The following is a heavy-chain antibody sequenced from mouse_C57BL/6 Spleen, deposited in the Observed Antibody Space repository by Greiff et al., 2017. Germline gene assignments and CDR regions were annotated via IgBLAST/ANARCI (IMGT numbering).Heavy chain of an antibody. D-gene: IGHD4-1*02. V-gene: IGHV3-6*01. J-gene: IGHJ3*01. CDR1: GYSITSGYY. Sequence: ESGPGLVKPSQSLSLTCSVTGYSITSGYYWNWIRQFPGNKLEWMGYISYDGSNNYNPSLKNRISITRDTSKNQFFLKLNSVTTEDTATYYCARALNWDEAWFAYWGQGTLVTVSA. CDR2: ISYDGSN. CDR3: ARALNWDEAWFAY.